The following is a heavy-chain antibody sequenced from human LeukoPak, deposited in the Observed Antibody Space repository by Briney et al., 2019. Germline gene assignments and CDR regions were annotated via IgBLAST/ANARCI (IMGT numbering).Heavy chain of an antibody. CDR2: IGTAGDT. J-gene: IGHJ4*02. Sequence: GGSLRLSCAACGFTFSSYDMHWVRQATGKGLEWVSAIGTAGDTYYPGSVKGQFTISRENAKNSLYLQMNSLRAGDTAVHYCARAREPYYYDSSAPGYFDYWGQGTLVTVSS. D-gene: IGHD3-22*01. CDR1: GFTFSSYD. CDR3: ARAREPYYYDSSAPGYFDY. V-gene: IGHV3-13*03.